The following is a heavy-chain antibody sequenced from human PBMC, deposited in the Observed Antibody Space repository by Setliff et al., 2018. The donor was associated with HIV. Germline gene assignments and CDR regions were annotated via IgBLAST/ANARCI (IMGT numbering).Heavy chain of an antibody. CDR1: GGSLSSGSHY. J-gene: IGHJ6*03. CDR3: NIYYYYYMDV. Sequence: PSETLSLTCSVSGGSLSSGSHYCTWLRQATGKGLEWIGHFYTSGTTNYNPSLESRVTISVDTSKNQFSLKLSSVTAADAAVYYCNIYYYYYMDVWGKGTTVTVS. V-gene: IGHV4-61*09. CDR2: FYTSGTT.